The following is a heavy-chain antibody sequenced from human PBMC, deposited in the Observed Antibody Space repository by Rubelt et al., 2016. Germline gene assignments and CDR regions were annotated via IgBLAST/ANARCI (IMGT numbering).Heavy chain of an antibody. CDR3: ARDRLVGASDAFDF. Sequence: QVQLQQWGAGLLKPSETLSLTCGVHGGSLSAHYWSWIRQPPGKGLEWIGETPHSGNHNYNPSLKNRVTISVETSKNQLSLKLTSVTAADTAMYYCARDRLVGASDAFDFWGQGTVVTVSS. J-gene: IGHJ3*01. CDR2: TPHSGNH. V-gene: IGHV4-34*02. D-gene: IGHD1-26*01. CDR1: GGSLSAHY.